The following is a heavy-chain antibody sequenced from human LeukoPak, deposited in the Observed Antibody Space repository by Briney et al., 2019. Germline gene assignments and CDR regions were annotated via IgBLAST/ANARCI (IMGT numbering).Heavy chain of an antibody. D-gene: IGHD1-26*01. V-gene: IGHV1-46*01. CDR2: INPSGGST. CDR3: ARAGSRVGATTLPIWSYFDY. CDR1: GYTFTSYY. Sequence: GASVKVSCKASGYTFTSYYMHWVRQAPGQGLEWMGIINPSGGSTSYAQKFQGRVTMTRDTSTSTVYMELSSLRSEDTAVYYCARAGSRVGATTLPIWSYFDYWGQGTLVTVSS. J-gene: IGHJ4*02.